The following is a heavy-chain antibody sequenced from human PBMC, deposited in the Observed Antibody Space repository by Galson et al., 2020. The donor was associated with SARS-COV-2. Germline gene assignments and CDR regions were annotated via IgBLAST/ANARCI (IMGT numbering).Heavy chain of an antibody. CDR2: ITTGGKYI. D-gene: IGHD2-21*01. CDR3: VRDWKSVVRGPYGF. V-gene: IGHV3-21*01. J-gene: IGHJ4*02. Sequence: GGSLRLSCEAFGFNFSDYSMNWVRQAPGRGLEWVSSITTGGKYIYYADSLKGRFTISRDNAKSSLYLQMDSLRAEDTAVYYCVRDWKSVVRGPYGFWGQGTLVTVSS. CDR1: GFNFSDYS.